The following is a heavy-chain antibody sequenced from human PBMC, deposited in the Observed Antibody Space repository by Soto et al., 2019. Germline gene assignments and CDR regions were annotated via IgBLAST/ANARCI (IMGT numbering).Heavy chain of an antibody. J-gene: IGHJ4*02. D-gene: IGHD3-22*01. CDR1: GFTFSSYE. CDR3: ARDYSDYDSSGPGDY. V-gene: IGHV3-48*03. CDR2: ISSSGSTI. Sequence: PGGSLRLSCAASGFTFSSYETNWVRQAPGKGLEWVSYISSSGSTIYYADSVKGRFTISRDNAKNSLYLQMNSLRAEDTAVYYCARDYSDYDSSGPGDYWGQGTLVTVSS.